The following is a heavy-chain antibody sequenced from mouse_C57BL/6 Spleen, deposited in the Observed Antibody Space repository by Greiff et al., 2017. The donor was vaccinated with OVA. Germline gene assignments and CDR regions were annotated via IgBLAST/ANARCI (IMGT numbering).Heavy chain of an antibody. CDR1: GYTFTDYY. CDR2: INPYNGGT. V-gene: IGHV1-26*01. CDR3: ARSLSYCSPFGY. Sequence: EVQLQQSGPELVKPGASVKISCEASGYTFTDYYMNWVKQSHGKSLEWIGDINPYNGGTSYNQKVKGKATLTVDKASSTAYLELRSLTSEDTAVYYCARSLSYCSPFGYWGQGTTLTASS. D-gene: IGHD6-1*01. J-gene: IGHJ2*01.